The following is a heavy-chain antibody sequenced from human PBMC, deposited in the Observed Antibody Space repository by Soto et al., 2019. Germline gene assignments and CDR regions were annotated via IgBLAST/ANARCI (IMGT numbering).Heavy chain of an antibody. D-gene: IGHD6-19*01. V-gene: IGHV3-30*18. J-gene: IGHJ6*02. CDR1: GFTFSSYG. CDR3: AKSGYSSGWSNTEDYYYYGMDV. CDR2: ISYDGSNK. Sequence: PGGSLRLSCAASGFTFSSYGMHWVRQAPGKGLEWVAVISYDGSNKYYADSVKGRFTISRDNSKNTLYLQMNSLRAEDTAVYYCAKSGYSSGWSNTEDYYYYGMDVWGQGTTVTVSS.